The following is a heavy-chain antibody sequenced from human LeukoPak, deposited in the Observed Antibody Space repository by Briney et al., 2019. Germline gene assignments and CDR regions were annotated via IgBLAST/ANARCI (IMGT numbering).Heavy chain of an antibody. J-gene: IGHJ4*02. CDR1: GYTFINYG. CDR2: ISGYNANT. CDR3: ARDGRFAAYEPDY. V-gene: IGHV1-18*01. Sequence: ASVKVSCKASGYTFINYGISWVRQAPGQGLEWMGWISGYNANTDYVQKLQGRVTMTTDTSTSTVYMELRSLRSDDTAVYYCARDGRFAAYEPDYWGQGTLVTVSS. D-gene: IGHD1-26*01.